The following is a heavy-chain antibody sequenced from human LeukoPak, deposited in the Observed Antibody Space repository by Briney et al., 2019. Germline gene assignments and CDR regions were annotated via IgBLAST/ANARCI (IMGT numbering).Heavy chain of an antibody. Sequence: GGSLRLPCAASGFTFSSYWMSWVRQAPGKGLEWVANIKQDGSEKYYVDSVKGRFTISRDSAKNSLYLQMNSLRTEDTAVYYCARDPLSSVVGATLWGQGTLVTVSS. V-gene: IGHV3-7*01. J-gene: IGHJ4*02. CDR1: GFTFSSYW. D-gene: IGHD1-26*01. CDR2: IKQDGSEK. CDR3: ARDPLSSVVGATL.